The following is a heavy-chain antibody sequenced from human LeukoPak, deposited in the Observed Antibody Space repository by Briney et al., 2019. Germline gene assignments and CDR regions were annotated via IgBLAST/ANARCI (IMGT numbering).Heavy chain of an antibody. D-gene: IGHD5-24*01. CDR3: VRDWSLDGYNRFDL. Sequence: SETLSLTCTVSGYSISSGYYWGWIRQSPGKGLEWVGTIYHSGSTMYIPSLRSRVSISVDTSKNQFSLKLTSVTAADTAVYYCVRDWSLDGYNRFDLWGQGALVTVSS. V-gene: IGHV4-38-2*02. CDR1: GYSISSGYY. J-gene: IGHJ5*02. CDR2: IYHSGST.